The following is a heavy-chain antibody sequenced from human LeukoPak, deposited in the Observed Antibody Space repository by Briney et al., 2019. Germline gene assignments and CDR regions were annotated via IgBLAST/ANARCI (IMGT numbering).Heavy chain of an antibody. CDR2: ISTNGGTT. CDR1: GFTFSSYG. CDR3: VKGPGPTVNYYFDF. D-gene: IGHD4-17*01. V-gene: IGHV3-64D*06. Sequence: PGRSLRLSCAASGFTFSSYGMHWVRQAPGKGLEYVSAISTNGGTTYYAESSRGRFAISRDNSKNTLYLQMSSLRAEDTAVYYCVKGPGPTVNYYFDFWGQGTLVTVSS. J-gene: IGHJ4*02.